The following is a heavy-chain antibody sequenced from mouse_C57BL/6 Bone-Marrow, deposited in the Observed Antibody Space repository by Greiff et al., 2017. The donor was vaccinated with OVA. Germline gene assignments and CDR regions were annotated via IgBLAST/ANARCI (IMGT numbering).Heavy chain of an antibody. J-gene: IGHJ3*01. Sequence: EVQLQQSVAELVRPGASVKLSCTASGFNIKNTYMHWVKQRPEQGLEWIGRIDPANGNTKYAPKFQGKATITADPSSNTAYLQLSSLTSEDTAIYYCARDYGSRGMEFAYWGQGTLVTVSA. CDR3: ARDYGSRGMEFAY. D-gene: IGHD1-1*01. V-gene: IGHV14-3*01. CDR1: GFNIKNTY. CDR2: IDPANGNT.